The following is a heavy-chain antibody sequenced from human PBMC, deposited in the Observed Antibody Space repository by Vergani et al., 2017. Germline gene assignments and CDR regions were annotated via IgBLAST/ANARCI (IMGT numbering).Heavy chain of an antibody. CDR3: AQLGYYYDSSGQGFDP. CDR1: GYSISSGYY. CDR2: IYHSGST. V-gene: IGHV4-38-2*01. J-gene: IGHJ5*02. Sequence: QVQLQESGPGLVKPSETLSLTCAVSGYSISSGYYWGWIRQPPGKGLEWIGSIYHSGSTYYNPSLKSRVTISVDTSKNQFSLKLSSVTAADTAVYYCAQLGYYYDSSGQGFDPWGQGTLVTVSS. D-gene: IGHD3-22*01.